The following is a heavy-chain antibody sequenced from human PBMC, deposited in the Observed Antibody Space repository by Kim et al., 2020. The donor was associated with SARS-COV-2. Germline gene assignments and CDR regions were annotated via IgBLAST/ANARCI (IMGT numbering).Heavy chain of an antibody. D-gene: IGHD1-1*01. CDR3: AKKGVTKTGSDWFGR. J-gene: IGHJ5*02. V-gene: IGHV3-23*01. Sequence: GGSLRLSCAASGFTFSSYSMNWVRQAPGEGLEWVSIISKSAGAIYYTDSVKGRFAISRDNSKSTLYLQMNSLRVEDTAVYYCAKKGVTKTGSDWFGRWGQGTLVTVSS. CDR2: ISKSAGAI. CDR1: GFTFSSYS.